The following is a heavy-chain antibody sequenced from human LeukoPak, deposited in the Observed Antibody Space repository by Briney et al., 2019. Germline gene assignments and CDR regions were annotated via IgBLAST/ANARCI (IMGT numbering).Heavy chain of an antibody. CDR1: GFTFSSYW. D-gene: IGHD2-2*01. CDR2: IRYDGSNK. V-gene: IGHV3-30*02. CDR3: AKSGGIPAAAPLDY. J-gene: IGHJ4*02. Sequence: PGGSLRLSCAASGFTFSSYWMHWVRQAPGKGLEWVAFIRYDGSNKYYADSVKGRFTISRDNSKNTLYLQMNSLRAEDTAVYYCAKSGGIPAAAPLDYWGQGTLVTVSS.